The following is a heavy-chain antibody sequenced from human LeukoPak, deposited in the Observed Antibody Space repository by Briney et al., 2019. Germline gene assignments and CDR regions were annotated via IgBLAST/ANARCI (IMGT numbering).Heavy chain of an antibody. V-gene: IGHV3-23*01. CDR1: GFTFSSYA. Sequence: GGSLRLSCAASGFTFSSYAMSWVRQAPGKGLEWVSAISGSGNSTYYGDSVKGRFTISRDNSKNTLYLQMNSLRAEDTAVYYCAKTRPLDSSSWSHGDYWGQGTLVTVSS. CDR2: ISGSGNST. D-gene: IGHD6-13*01. J-gene: IGHJ4*02. CDR3: AKTRPLDSSSWSHGDY.